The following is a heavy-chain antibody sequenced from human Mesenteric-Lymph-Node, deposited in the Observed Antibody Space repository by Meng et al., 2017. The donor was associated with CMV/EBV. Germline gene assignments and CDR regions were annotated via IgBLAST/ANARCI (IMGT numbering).Heavy chain of an antibody. CDR2: ISSSSSYI. CDR3: ARDLLDCSSTSCPLDV. D-gene: IGHD2-2*01. CDR1: GFNFNNNW. Sequence: GGSLRLSCAASGFNFNNNWMHWVRQAPGKGLEWVSSISSSSSYIYYADSVKGRFTISRDNAKNSLYLQMNSLRAEDTAVYYCARDLLDCSSTSCPLDVWGQGTTVTVSS. J-gene: IGHJ6*02. V-gene: IGHV3-21*01.